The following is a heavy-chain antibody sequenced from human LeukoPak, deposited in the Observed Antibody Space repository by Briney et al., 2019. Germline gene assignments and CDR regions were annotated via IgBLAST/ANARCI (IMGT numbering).Heavy chain of an antibody. J-gene: IGHJ4*02. CDR2: INPNSGGT. CDR1: GYTFTGYS. V-gene: IGHV1-2*02. D-gene: IGHD3-22*01. Sequence: ASVKVSCKASGYTFTGYSMHWVRQAPGQGLEWMGWINPNSGGTNYAQKFQGRVTMTRDTSISTAYMELSRLRSDDTAVYYCAREYYDREYYFDYWGQGTLVTVSS. CDR3: AREYYDREYYFDY.